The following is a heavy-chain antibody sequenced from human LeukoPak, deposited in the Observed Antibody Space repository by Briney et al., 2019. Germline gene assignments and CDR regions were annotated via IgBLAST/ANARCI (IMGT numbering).Heavy chain of an antibody. CDR3: ARDGGLNSVVLGADYNCFDY. D-gene: IGHD3-10*01. CDR1: GFTFSSYG. CDR2: IRYDGSNE. J-gene: IGHJ4*02. Sequence: GGSLRLSCAASGFTFSSYGIHWVRQAPGKGLEWVAFIRYDGSNEYYADSVKGRFTISRDNSKNTLYLQMNSLRAEDTAVYYCARDGGLNSVVLGADYNCFDYWGQGTLVTVSS. V-gene: IGHV3-30*02.